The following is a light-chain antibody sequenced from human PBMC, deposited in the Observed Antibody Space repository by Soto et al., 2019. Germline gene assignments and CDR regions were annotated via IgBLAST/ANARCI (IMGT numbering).Light chain of an antibody. CDR1: QGISSA. CDR2: DAS. Sequence: AIQLTQSPSSLSASVGDRVTITCRASQGISSALAWYQQKPGKAPKLLIYDASSLESGVPSRFSGSGSGTEFTLTISSLQPDDFATYYCQQYSSYWVFGQGTKVDIK. V-gene: IGKV1-13*02. J-gene: IGKJ1*01. CDR3: QQYSSYWV.